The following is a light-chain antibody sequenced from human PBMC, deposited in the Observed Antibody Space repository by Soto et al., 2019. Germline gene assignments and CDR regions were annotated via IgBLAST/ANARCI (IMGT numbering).Light chain of an antibody. CDR1: QSISSY. Sequence: DIQMTQSPSSLSASVGDRVTITCRASQSISSYLNWYQQKPGKAPKLLIYAASSLQSGVPSRFSGSGSATHFTLTISSLQPEDFATYYCQQSYRTPRTFGQGTKVEIK. V-gene: IGKV1-39*01. CDR2: AAS. CDR3: QQSYRTPRT. J-gene: IGKJ1*01.